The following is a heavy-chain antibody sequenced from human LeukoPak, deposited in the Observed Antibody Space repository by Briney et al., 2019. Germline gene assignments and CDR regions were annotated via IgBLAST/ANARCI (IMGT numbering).Heavy chain of an antibody. CDR3: ARGGVGGIPFDY. V-gene: IGHV2-70*11. CDR1: GFSLRTRGRW. CDR2: IDWDDDK. Sequence: SGPSLINPAPTLTLTCTFSGFSLRTRGRWVSWMRQPTGKALEWLSRIDWDDDKYFSRALKKRLNISKDNSEKEVGLTMTNMDPVDTATYYCARGGVGGIPFDYWGQGTLVTVSS. J-gene: IGHJ4*02. D-gene: IGHD1-26*01.